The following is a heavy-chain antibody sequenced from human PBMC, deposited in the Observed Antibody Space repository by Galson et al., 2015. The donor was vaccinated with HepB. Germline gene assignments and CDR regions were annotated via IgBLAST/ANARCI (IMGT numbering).Heavy chain of an antibody. V-gene: IGHV3-23*01. J-gene: IGHJ4*02. D-gene: IGHD3-22*01. CDR1: GFTFSSYA. Sequence: SLRLSCAASGFTFSSYAMSWVRQAPGKGLEWVSAISGSGGSTYYADSVKGRFTISRDNSKNTLYLQMNSLRAEDTAVYYCAKGSSSGYHYLTYWGQGTLVTVSS. CDR3: AKGSSSGYHYLTY. CDR2: ISGSGGST.